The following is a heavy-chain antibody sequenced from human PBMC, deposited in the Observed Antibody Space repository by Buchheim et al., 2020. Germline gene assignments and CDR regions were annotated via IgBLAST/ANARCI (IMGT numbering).Heavy chain of an antibody. CDR3: ARGGGYDFWSGSNGMDV. J-gene: IGHJ6*02. D-gene: IGHD3-3*01. V-gene: IGHV3-48*03. CDR2: IGGSGSTI. CDR1: GFTFSSYE. Sequence: EVQLVESGGGLVQPGGFLRLSCAASGFTFSSYEMNWVRQAPGKGLEWVSYIGGSGSTIYYADSVKGRFTISRDNAKNTLYLHMNSLRVEDTAVYYCARGGGYDFWSGSNGMDVWGQGTT.